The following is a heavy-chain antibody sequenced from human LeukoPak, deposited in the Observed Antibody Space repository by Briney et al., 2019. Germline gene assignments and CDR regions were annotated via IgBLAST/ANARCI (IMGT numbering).Heavy chain of an antibody. CDR1: GFTLSSYA. D-gene: IGHD1-7*01. CDR2: ISDTGNT. CDR3: AKDPRPGWNYYRPYYFDY. V-gene: IGHV3-23*01. Sequence: PGGPLRLLCAASGFTLSSYAMIWLRHAPGKGLEWVSAISDTGNTFQPDSVKGRFTISRDSSKNTLFLQMSRLRPEDTALYYYAKDPRPGWNYYRPYYFDYWGQGTLVTVSS. J-gene: IGHJ4*02.